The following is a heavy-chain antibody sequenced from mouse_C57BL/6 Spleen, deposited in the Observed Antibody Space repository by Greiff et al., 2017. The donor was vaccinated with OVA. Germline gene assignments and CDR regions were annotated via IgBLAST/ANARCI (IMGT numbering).Heavy chain of an antibody. Sequence: QVQLQQPGAELVKPGASVKLSCKASGYTFTSYWMQWVKQRPGQGLEWIGEIDPSDSYTNYNQKFKGKATLTVDTSSSTAYMQLSSLTSEDSAVYYCARFFFDYWGKGTTLTVSS. CDR2: IDPSDSYT. V-gene: IGHV1-50*01. CDR3: ARFFFDY. CDR1: GYTFTSYW. J-gene: IGHJ2*01.